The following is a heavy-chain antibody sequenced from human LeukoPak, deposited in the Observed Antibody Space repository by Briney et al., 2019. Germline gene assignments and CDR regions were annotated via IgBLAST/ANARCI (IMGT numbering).Heavy chain of an antibody. V-gene: IGHV3-30-3*01. J-gene: IGHJ4*02. Sequence: GGSLRLSCAASGFTFSSYAMHWVRQAPGKGLEWVAVISYDGSNKYYADSVKGRFTISRDNSKNTLYLQMNSLRAEDTAVYYCARDLGIAVAGTGGVISYYFDYWGQGTLVTVSS. CDR2: ISYDGSNK. CDR3: ARDLGIAVAGTGGVISYYFDY. CDR1: GFTFSSYA. D-gene: IGHD6-19*01.